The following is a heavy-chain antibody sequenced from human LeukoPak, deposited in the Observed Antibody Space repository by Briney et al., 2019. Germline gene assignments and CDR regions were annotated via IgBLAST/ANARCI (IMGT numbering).Heavy chain of an antibody. J-gene: IGHJ4*02. CDR2: IKQDGSEK. Sequence: GGSLRLSCAASGFTFSSYAMSWVRQAPGKGLEGVANIKQDGSEKYHVDSVKGRFTISRDNAKSSLYLQMNSLRAEDTAVYYCARGGGDFWSAYYSGYYFDYWGQGTLVTVSS. CDR1: GFTFSSYA. CDR3: ARGGGDFWSAYYSGYYFDY. V-gene: IGHV3-7*01. D-gene: IGHD3-3*01.